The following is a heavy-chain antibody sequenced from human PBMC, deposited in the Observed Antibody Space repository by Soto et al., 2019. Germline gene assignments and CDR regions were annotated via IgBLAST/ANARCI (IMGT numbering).Heavy chain of an antibody. J-gene: IGHJ5*02. D-gene: IGHD6-6*01. Sequence: QVKLVQSGAEVKKPGSSVKVSCKVAGGTFSSCAISWVRQAPGQGLEWMGGIIPIFGTANYAQKFQGRVTITADESTITAYMELSSLRSEDTAVYYCARLVSANSFDPCGQGTLVTVSS. V-gene: IGHV1-69*01. CDR3: ARLVSANSFDP. CDR2: IIPIFGTA. CDR1: GGTFSSCA.